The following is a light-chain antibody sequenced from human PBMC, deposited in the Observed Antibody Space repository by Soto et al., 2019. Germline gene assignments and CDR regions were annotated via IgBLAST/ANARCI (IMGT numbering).Light chain of an antibody. J-gene: IGLJ1*01. CDR1: SSDVGGYNY. Sequence: QSALTQPPSASGSPGQSVAISCTGTSSDVGGYNYVSWYQQHPGKAPKLMIYEVNKRPSGVPDRFSGSKSSNTASLTVSGLQAEDESDCYCSSYAGSSNVFGTGTKLTVL. CDR2: EVN. V-gene: IGLV2-8*01. CDR3: SSYAGSSNV.